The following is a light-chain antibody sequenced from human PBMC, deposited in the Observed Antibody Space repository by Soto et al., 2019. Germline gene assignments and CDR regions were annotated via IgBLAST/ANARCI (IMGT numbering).Light chain of an antibody. CDR3: QQYYSTPWT. CDR2: WAS. V-gene: IGKV4-1*01. J-gene: IGKJ1*01. CDR1: KRVLYSSNDKNY. Sequence: DIVMTQSPDSLAVSLGERATINCKSRKRVLYSSNDKNYLAWYQQKPGQPPKLLIYWASTRESGVPDRFSGSGSGTDFTLTISSLQAEDVAVYYCQQYYSTPWTFGQGTKVDIK.